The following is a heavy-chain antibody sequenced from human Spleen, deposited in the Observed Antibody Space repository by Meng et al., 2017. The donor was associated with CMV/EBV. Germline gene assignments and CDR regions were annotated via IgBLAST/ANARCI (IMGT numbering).Heavy chain of an antibody. CDR3: ARLRIWSGFPYGMDV. D-gene: IGHD3-3*01. CDR1: GYSFTSYW. CDR2: IFPTDSDT. J-gene: IGHJ6*02. Sequence: KVSCKGSGYSFTSYWIAWVRRMPGKGLQWMGIIFPTDSDTRYSPSFQGQVTISADKSISTAYLQWSSLKASDTAIYYWARLRIWSGFPYGMDVWGQGTTVTVSS. V-gene: IGHV5-51*01.